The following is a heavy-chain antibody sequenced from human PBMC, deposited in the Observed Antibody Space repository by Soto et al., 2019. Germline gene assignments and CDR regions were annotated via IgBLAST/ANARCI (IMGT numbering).Heavy chain of an antibody. CDR3: ARQRTSVVTQAYFDS. Sequence: RSLTCTVTGDSINNRSYYWGWIRQPPGKGLEWIGSIYYSGSTYNNPSLKSRVSMSVDTSKNQFSLKLRSVTAADTALYYCARQRTSVVTQAYFDSWGQGSLVTVSP. CDR1: GDSINNRSYY. D-gene: IGHD2-21*02. V-gene: IGHV4-39*01. CDR2: IYYSGST. J-gene: IGHJ4*02.